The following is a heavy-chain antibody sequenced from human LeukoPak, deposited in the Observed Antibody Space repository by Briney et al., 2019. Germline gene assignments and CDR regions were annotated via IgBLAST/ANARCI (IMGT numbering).Heavy chain of an antibody. CDR1: GFTFSTYE. Sequence: PGGSLRLSCGVSGFTFSTYEMNWVRQAPGKGPEWVSYISTSGSTIYYADSVKGRFTISRDNAENSLYLQMNSLRAEDTAVYYCARSGGYFDYWGQGTLVTVSS. CDR2: ISTSGSTI. J-gene: IGHJ4*02. D-gene: IGHD3-10*01. V-gene: IGHV3-48*03. CDR3: ARSGGYFDY.